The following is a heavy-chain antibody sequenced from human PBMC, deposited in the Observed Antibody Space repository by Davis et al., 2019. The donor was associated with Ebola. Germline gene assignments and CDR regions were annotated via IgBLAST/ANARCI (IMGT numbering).Heavy chain of an antibody. J-gene: IGHJ5*02. V-gene: IGHV3-7*01. CDR2: IKQDGSEK. CDR1: GITSSSYW. CDR3: ARDWSTVAGPSNWFDP. D-gene: IGHD6-19*01. Sequence: GGSLRLSCAVSGITSSSYWMSWVRQAPGKGLEWVANIKQDGSEKYYVDSVKGRFTISRDNAKNSLYLQMNSLRAEDTAVCYCARDWSTVAGPSNWFDPWGQGTLVTVSS.